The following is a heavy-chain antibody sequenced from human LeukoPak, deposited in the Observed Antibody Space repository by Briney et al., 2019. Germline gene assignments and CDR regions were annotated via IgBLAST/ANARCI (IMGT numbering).Heavy chain of an antibody. CDR3: ARNIPYYYYMDV. V-gene: IGHV4-4*02. Sequence: PSETLSLTCAVSGGSISSSNWWSWVRQPPGKGLEWIGYIYYSGSTNYNPSLKSRVTISVDTSKNQFSLKLSSVTAADTAVYYCARNIPYYYYMDVWGKGTPVTVSS. J-gene: IGHJ6*03. CDR1: GGSISSSNW. CDR2: IYYSGST.